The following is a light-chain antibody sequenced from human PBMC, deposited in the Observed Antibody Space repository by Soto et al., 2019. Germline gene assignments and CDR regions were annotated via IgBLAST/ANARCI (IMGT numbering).Light chain of an antibody. V-gene: IGKV1-5*02. CDR1: QKLDNC. CDR3: QQDNQSWT. CDR2: DVS. Sequence: DIKMTQSPSALSASVGDRVTIICRASQKLDNCLNCYQQKPVKAPKLLIYDVSNLEIVFPSRFSGSGSGTEVTLTTSSLLPDDFATYYCQQDNQSWTFGQGTKVDIK. J-gene: IGKJ1*01.